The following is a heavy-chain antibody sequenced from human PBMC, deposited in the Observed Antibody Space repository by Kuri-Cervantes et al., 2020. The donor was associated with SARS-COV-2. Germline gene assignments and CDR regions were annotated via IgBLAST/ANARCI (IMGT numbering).Heavy chain of an antibody. J-gene: IGHJ4*02. D-gene: IGHD7-27*01. V-gene: IGHV3-30*07. CDR1: GFTFSSYA. CDR2: ISYDGSNK. Sequence: GESLKISCAASGFTFSSYAMHWVRQAPGKGLEWVAVISYDGSNKYYADSVKGRFTISRDNSKNTLYLQMNSLRAEDTAVYYCAKDYPGGHPLGQTTFFDNWGQGTLVTVSS. CDR3: AKDYPGGHPLGQTTFFDN.